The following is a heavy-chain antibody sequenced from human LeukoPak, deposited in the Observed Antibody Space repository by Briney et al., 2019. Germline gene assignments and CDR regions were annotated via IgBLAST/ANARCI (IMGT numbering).Heavy chain of an antibody. D-gene: IGHD3-22*01. CDR2: INTDGSTT. CDR1: GFTFSSYW. V-gene: IGHV3-74*01. Sequence: GGSLRLSCAASGFTFSSYWMHWVRQVPGKGLVWVSRINTDGSTTSYAASVKGRFTISRDNAKNTLSLQMNSLRAEDTAVYYCARDSYDSSGYYCPFDYWGQGTLVTVSS. J-gene: IGHJ4*02. CDR3: ARDSYDSSGYYCPFDY.